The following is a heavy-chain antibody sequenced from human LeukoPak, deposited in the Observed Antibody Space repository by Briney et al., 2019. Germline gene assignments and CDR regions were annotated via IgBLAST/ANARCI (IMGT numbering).Heavy chain of an antibody. V-gene: IGHV3-64*01. Sequence: PGGSLRLSCAASGFTFSSYAMHWVRQAPGKGLEYVSAISSNGGSTYYANSVKGRFTISRDNSKNTLYLQMGSLRAEDMAVYYCAGAMVRGVIPDYWGQGTLVTVSS. J-gene: IGHJ4*02. CDR1: GFTFSSYA. CDR2: ISSNGGST. CDR3: AGAMVRGVIPDY. D-gene: IGHD3-10*01.